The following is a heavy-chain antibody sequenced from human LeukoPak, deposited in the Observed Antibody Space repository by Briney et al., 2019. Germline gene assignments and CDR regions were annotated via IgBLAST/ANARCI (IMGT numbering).Heavy chain of an antibody. V-gene: IGHV3-30*18. Sequence: GGSLRLSCAASGFTFSSYWMSWVRQAPGKGLEWVAVISYDGSNKYYADSVKGRFTISRDNSKNTLYLQMNSLRAEDTAVYYCAKARSSGWLDYWGQGTLVTVSS. CDR3: AKARSSGWLDY. CDR2: ISYDGSNK. D-gene: IGHD6-19*01. CDR1: GFTFSSYW. J-gene: IGHJ4*02.